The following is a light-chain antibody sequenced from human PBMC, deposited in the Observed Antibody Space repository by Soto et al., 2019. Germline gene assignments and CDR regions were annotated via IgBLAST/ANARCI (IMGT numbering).Light chain of an antibody. CDR1: SSDIGAYTL. Sequence: QSALTQPASVSGSPGQSITISCTGTSSDIGAYTLVSWYQQYPGKAPRLIIYEVSKRPSGISNRFSASKSDNTASLTISGLRAEDEALYHCCSYAGGYTYVFGTGTKLTVL. CDR2: EVS. J-gene: IGLJ1*01. CDR3: CSYAGGYTYV. V-gene: IGLV2-23*02.